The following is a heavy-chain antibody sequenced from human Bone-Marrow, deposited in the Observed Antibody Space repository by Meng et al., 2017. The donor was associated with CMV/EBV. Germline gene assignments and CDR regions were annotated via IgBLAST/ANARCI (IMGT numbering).Heavy chain of an antibody. V-gene: IGHV3-7*02. CDR2: IKPDGSEE. CDR1: GFTFSDYW. CDR3: VRVKNYYGLDV. Sequence: GESLKISCAASGFTFSDYWMSWVRQAPGRGLEWVASIKPDGSEEHYVDSVKGRFTISRDNAKNSLSLQLNSLRVEDTAVYHCVRVKNYYGLDVWGQGTTVTVSS. J-gene: IGHJ6*02.